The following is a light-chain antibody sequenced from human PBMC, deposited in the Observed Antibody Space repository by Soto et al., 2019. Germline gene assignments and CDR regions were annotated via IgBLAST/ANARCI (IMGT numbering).Light chain of an antibody. CDR2: DVT. CDR1: SSDVGAYSY. J-gene: IGLJ1*01. Sequence: QSALTQPRSGSGSPGQSVTISCTGTSSDVGAYSYVSWYQQHPGKAPKLMMYDVTKRPSGVPDRFSGSKSGNTASLTISGLQAEDEADYYCCSYAGSHTLYVFGTGTKVTVL. V-gene: IGLV2-11*01. CDR3: CSYAGSHTLYV.